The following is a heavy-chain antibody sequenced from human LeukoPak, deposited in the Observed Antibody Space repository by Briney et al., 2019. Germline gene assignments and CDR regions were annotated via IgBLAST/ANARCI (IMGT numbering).Heavy chain of an antibody. CDR3: ARERHGDYID. V-gene: IGHV1-2*02. J-gene: IGHJ4*02. Sequence: ASVKVSCKTSGYTFTDYYIHWVRQAPGQGLEWMGWINPNSGGTNYAQKLQGRVTMTTDTSTSTAYMELRSLRSDDTAVYYCARERHGDYIDWGQGTLVTVSS. D-gene: IGHD4-17*01. CDR1: GYTFTDYY. CDR2: INPNSGGT.